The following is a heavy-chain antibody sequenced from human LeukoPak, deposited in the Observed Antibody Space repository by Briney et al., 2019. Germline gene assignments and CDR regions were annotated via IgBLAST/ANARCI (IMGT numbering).Heavy chain of an antibody. D-gene: IGHD1-26*01. Sequence: PSETLSLTCSVSDGSINSYHWNWIRRPPGKGLEWIGYIYYNGNTNYSPSLKSRVTMSVDTSENLFSLKVSSVTAADTAVYYCARGRSNYYGMDAWGQGTTVTVSS. CDR2: IYYNGNT. CDR3: ARGRSNYYGMDA. V-gene: IGHV4-59*01. J-gene: IGHJ6*02. CDR1: DGSINSYH.